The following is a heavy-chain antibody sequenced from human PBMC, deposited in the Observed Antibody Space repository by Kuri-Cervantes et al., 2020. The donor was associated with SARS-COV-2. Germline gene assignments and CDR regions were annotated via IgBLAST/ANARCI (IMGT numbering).Heavy chain of an antibody. D-gene: IGHD6-19*01. CDR2: IKQDGSEK. Sequence: GESLKISCAASGFTFSNAWMSWVRQAPGKGLEWVANIKQDGSEKYYVDSVKGRFTISRDNAKNSLYLQMNSLRAEDTAVYYCARDIAVAGRDAFDIWGQGTMVTVSS. CDR1: GFTFSNAW. V-gene: IGHV3-7*01. J-gene: IGHJ3*02. CDR3: ARDIAVAGRDAFDI.